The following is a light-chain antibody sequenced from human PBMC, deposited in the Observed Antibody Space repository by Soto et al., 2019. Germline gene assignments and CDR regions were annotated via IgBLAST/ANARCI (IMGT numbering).Light chain of an antibody. Sequence: DIQMTQSPSSLSASVGDRVTITCRASQSISSYLNWYQQKPGKAPKLLIHAASSLQSGVPSRFSGSGSGTDFTLTISSLQPEDFANYQCIKSYSTPITFGQGKRLKI. J-gene: IGKJ5*01. CDR1: QSISSY. V-gene: IGKV1-39*01. CDR3: IKSYSTPIT. CDR2: AAS.